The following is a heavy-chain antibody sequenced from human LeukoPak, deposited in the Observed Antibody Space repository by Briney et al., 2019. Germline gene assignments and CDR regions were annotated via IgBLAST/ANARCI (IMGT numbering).Heavy chain of an antibody. Sequence: TSETLSLTCAVSGGSFNGYSYTWIRQPPGKGLEWIGEIIHSGGTGYNPSLKSRVTISVDTSKNQFSLKLSPVTAADTAVYYCARVRSGYYYGNNWFDPWGQGTLVTVSS. J-gene: IGHJ5*02. V-gene: IGHV4-34*12. D-gene: IGHD3-22*01. CDR3: ARVRSGYYYGNNWFDP. CDR1: GGSFNGYS. CDR2: IIHSGGT.